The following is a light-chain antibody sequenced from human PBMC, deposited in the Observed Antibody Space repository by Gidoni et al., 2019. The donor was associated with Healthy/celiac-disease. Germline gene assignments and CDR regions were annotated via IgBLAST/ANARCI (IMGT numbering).Light chain of an antibody. CDR2: GAS. J-gene: IGKJ1*01. CDR1: QSVSSN. Sequence: EIVMTQSPATLSVSPGERATLSCRASQSVSSNLAWYQQKPGQAPRLLIYGASTRATGIPARFSGSGSGKEFTITIRSLQSEDFAVYYCQQYNKWTRTFGQGTKVEIK. CDR3: QQYNKWTRT. V-gene: IGKV3-15*01.